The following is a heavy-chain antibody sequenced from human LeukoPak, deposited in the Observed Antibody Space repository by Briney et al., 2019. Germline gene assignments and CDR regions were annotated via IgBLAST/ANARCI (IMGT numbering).Heavy chain of an antibody. V-gene: IGHV3-53*01. CDR3: ARVGDHYHWYLDV. D-gene: IGHD3-10*01. Sequence: GGSLRLSCEGSGFSVSTNYMNWVRQAPGKWLEWVSILYSGGSTYYADSVKGRFTVSRDSSKNTLYLHMNSLRAEDTAVYYCARVGDHYHWYLDVWGRGTLVTASS. CDR1: GFSVSTNY. CDR2: LYSGGST. J-gene: IGHJ2*01.